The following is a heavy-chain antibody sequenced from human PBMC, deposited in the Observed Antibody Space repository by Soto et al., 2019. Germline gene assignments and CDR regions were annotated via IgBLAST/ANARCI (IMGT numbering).Heavy chain of an antibody. Sequence: QVHLVQSGAEVKKPGASVKVSCKGSGYGFTTYGITWVRQAPGQGLEWMAWISAHNGNPNYAQKLQGRVTVTRDKSKSTAYMELRSLRSDDTAVYYCARGRYGDYWGQGALVTVSS. V-gene: IGHV1-18*01. CDR1: GYGFTTYG. J-gene: IGHJ4*02. CDR2: ISAHNGNP. D-gene: IGHD1-1*01. CDR3: ARGRYGDY.